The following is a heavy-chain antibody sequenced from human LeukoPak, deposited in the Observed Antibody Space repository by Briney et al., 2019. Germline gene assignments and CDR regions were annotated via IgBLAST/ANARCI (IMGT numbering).Heavy chain of an antibody. V-gene: IGHV3-33*01. Sequence: GGSLRLSCAASGFTFSSYGMHWVRQAPGKGLEWVAVIWYDGSNKYYADSVKGRFTISRDNSKNTLYLQMNSLRAEDTAVYYCARATVGSSWSPPFYWGQGTLVTVSS. D-gene: IGHD6-13*01. CDR2: IWYDGSNK. CDR3: ARATVGSSWSPPFY. J-gene: IGHJ4*02. CDR1: GFTFSSYG.